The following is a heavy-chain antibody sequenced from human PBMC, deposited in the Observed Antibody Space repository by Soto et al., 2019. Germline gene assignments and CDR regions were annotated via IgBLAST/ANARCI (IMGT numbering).Heavy chain of an antibody. CDR3: ARRATASGSGLDY. D-gene: IGHD3-10*01. CDR2: IYYSGNT. V-gene: IGHV4-39*01. J-gene: IGHJ4*02. CDR1: GGSISSSPYY. Sequence: QLQLQESGPGLVKPSETLSLTCTVSGGSISSSPYYWDWIRQPPGRGLEWIGSIYYSGNTYYNPSLNTRVTISVDTSKNQFSLRLSSVTAADTAVYYCARRATASGSGLDYWGQGTLVTVSS.